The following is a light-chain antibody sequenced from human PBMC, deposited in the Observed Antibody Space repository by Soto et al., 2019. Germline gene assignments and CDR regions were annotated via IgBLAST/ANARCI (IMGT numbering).Light chain of an antibody. CDR3: QQYGSSLFT. CDR2: GAS. Sequence: EIVLTQSPGTLSLFPGERATLSCRASQTVSSSYLAWYQQKPGQAPRLLIYGASSRATGIPDRFSGSGSGDYFPLTISRLEPEDFAAYYCQQYGSSLFTFGPGTKVDIK. V-gene: IGKV3-20*01. CDR1: QTVSSSY. J-gene: IGKJ3*01.